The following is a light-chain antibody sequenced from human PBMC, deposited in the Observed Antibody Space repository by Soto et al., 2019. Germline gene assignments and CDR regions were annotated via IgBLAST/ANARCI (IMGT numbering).Light chain of an antibody. CDR2: DVS. V-gene: IGKV1-13*02. Sequence: AILLTHSPSSMSASVGDRVTITCRASQAIRGALAWYQQKPGKPPKLLIFDVSSLQRGVASRLSGRGFGTNFTLTISSLQPEDFATYYCQQFNTYPITFGQRTRLEIK. CDR1: QAIRGA. CDR3: QQFNTYPIT. J-gene: IGKJ5*01.